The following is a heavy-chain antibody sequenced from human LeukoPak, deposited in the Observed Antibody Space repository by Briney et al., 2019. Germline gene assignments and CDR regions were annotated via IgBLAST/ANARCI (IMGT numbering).Heavy chain of an antibody. CDR2: VIPIFGTA. D-gene: IGHD2-15*01. CDR1: GGTFSSYA. J-gene: IGHJ3*02. CDR3: ARTIHIVVVVAATPGAFDI. Sequence: SVKVSCKASGGTFSSYAISWVRQAPGQGLEWMGGVIPIFGTANYAQKFQGRVTITADESTSTAYMELSSLRSEDTAVYYCARTIHIVVVVAATPGAFDIWGQGTMVTVSS. V-gene: IGHV1-69*13.